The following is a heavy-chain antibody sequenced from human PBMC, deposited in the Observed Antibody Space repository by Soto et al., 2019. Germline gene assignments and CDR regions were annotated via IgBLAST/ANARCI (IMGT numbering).Heavy chain of an antibody. V-gene: IGHV3-30*18. CDR1: GFTFSSYG. D-gene: IGHD3-3*01. J-gene: IGHJ6*02. Sequence: GGSLRLSCAASGFTFSSYGMHWVRQAPGKGLEWVAVISYDGSNKYYADSVKGRFTMSRDNSKNTLYLQMNSLRAEDTDVYYCAKDVRARGTYYDFWSGYYTTRPDYYYGMDVWGQGTTVTVSS. CDR3: AKDVRARGTYYDFWSGYYTTRPDYYYGMDV. CDR2: ISYDGSNK.